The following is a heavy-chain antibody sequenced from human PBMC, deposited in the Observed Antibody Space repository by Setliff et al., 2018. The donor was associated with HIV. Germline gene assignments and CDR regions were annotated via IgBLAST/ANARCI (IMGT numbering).Heavy chain of an antibody. CDR3: AKTQGWHLINY. V-gene: IGHV3-30*02. CDR1: GFTFSSYA. J-gene: IGHJ4*02. CDR2: IRNDASNT. D-gene: IGHD6-19*01. Sequence: PGGSLRLSCVASGFTFSSYAMHWVRQAPGKGLEWVTFIRNDASNTYYADSVKGRFTISRDSSKNTLYLKMDSLRTEDTAVYYCAKTQGWHLINYWGPGTLVTVSS.